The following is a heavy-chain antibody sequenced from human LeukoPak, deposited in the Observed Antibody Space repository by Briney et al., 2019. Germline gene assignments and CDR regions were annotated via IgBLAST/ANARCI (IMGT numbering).Heavy chain of an antibody. CDR3: ARVVNPSPTYGSGRRWFDP. D-gene: IGHD3-10*01. V-gene: IGHV4-59*01. CDR2: IYYSGST. J-gene: IGHJ5*02. CDR1: GGSISSYY. Sequence: PSETLSLTCTVSGGSISSYYWSWIRQPPGKGLEWIGHIYYSGSTNYNPSLKSRVTISVDTSKNQFSLKLSSVTAADTAVYYCARVVNPSPTYGSGRRWFDPWGQGTLVTVSS.